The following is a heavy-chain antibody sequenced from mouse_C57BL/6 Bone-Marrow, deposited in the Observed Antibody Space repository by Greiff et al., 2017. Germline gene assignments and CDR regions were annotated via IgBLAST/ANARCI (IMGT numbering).Heavy chain of an antibody. CDR2: ISSGSSTI. CDR1: GFTFSDYG. Sequence: EVKLQESGGGLVKPGGSLKLSCAASGFTFSDYGMHWVRQAPEKGLEWVAYISSGSSTIYYADTVKGRFTISRDNAKNTLFLQMTSLRSEDTAMYYCARGYYSNFLYAMDYWGQGTSVTVSS. D-gene: IGHD2-5*01. J-gene: IGHJ4*01. V-gene: IGHV5-17*01. CDR3: ARGYYSNFLYAMDY.